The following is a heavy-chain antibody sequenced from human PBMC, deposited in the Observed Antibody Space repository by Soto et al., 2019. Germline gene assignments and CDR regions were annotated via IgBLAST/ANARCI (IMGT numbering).Heavy chain of an antibody. J-gene: IGHJ4*02. CDR2: ISAYNGNT. Sequence: ASVKVSCKASGYTFTSYGISWVRQAPGQGLEWMGWISAYNGNTNYAQKLQGRVTMTTDTSTSTAYMELRSLRSDDTAVYYCGELEVAAPGVHYWGQETLFTFSS. CDR1: GYTFTSYG. CDR3: GELEVAAPGVHY. V-gene: IGHV1-18*01. D-gene: IGHD2-15*01.